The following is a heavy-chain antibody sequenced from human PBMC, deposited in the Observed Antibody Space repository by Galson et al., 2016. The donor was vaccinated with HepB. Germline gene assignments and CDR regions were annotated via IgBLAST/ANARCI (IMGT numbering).Heavy chain of an antibody. CDR2: IFHSGST. Sequence: EPLSLTCTVSGGSMTRSNWWSWVRQAPGKGLEWLGEIFHSGSTNYNPSLKSRLTISMDKSNNQFSLKLTSVTAADTSVYYCAKSERGTGNTVDYWGQGTLVTVSS. CDR3: AKSERGTGNTVDY. D-gene: IGHD1-7*01. CDR1: GGSMTRSNW. J-gene: IGHJ4*02. V-gene: IGHV4-4*02.